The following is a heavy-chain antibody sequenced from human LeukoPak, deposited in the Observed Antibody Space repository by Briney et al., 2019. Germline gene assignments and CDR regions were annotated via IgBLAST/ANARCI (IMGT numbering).Heavy chain of an antibody. CDR2: IRSSSNII. J-gene: IGHJ4*02. Sequence: GGSLRLSCAASGFTFSSYSMNWVRQAPGKGLEWVSYIRSSSNIIYYADSVKGRFAISRDNTKNSLSLQMSSLRDEDSGIYYCATHNYWRKDYWGQGTLVTVSS. CDR3: ATHNYWRKDY. V-gene: IGHV3-48*02. CDR1: GFTFSSYS. D-gene: IGHD5-24*01.